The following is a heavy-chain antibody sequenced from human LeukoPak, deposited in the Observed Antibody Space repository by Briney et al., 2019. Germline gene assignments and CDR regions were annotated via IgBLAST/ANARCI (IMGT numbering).Heavy chain of an antibody. CDR2: IWYDGSNE. V-gene: IGHV3-33*01. CDR1: GFSFSTYG. CDR3: ARRYSSYEPPVDY. Sequence: PGGSLRLSCAASGFSFSTYGMHWVRQAPGKGLDWVALIWYDGSNEYYADSVKGRFTISRDNSKNTLYLQMNSLRAEDTAVYYCARRYSSYEPPVDYWGQGTLVTVSS. D-gene: IGHD5-12*01. J-gene: IGHJ4*02.